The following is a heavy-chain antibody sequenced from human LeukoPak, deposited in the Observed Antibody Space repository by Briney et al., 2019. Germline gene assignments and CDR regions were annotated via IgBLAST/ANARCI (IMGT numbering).Heavy chain of an antibody. CDR3: ASIAAAGTSRAHTYYYYYMDV. Sequence: SETLSLTCAVYGGSFSGYYWSWIRQPPGKGLEWIGEINHSGSTNYNPSLKSRVTISVDTSKNQFSLKLSSVTAADTAAYYCASIAAAGTSRAHTYYYYYMDVWGKGTTVTISS. J-gene: IGHJ6*03. D-gene: IGHD6-13*01. V-gene: IGHV4-34*01. CDR2: INHSGST. CDR1: GGSFSGYY.